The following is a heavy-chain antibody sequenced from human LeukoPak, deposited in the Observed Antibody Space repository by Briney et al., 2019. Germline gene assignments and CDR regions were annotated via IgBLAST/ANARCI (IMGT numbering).Heavy chain of an antibody. J-gene: IGHJ1*01. CDR1: GFTFISYW. CDR2: IRSQTAGGTT. D-gene: IGHD2-15*01. V-gene: IGHV3-15*01. Sequence: GALRLSCAASGFTFISYWMSWVRQAPGKGLEWVGRIRSQTAGGTTDFAAPVKGRFSISRDDSKNSLYLQMNSLTSEDTAVYYCAHGSAQYYEYWGQGTLVTVSS. CDR3: AHGSAQYYEY.